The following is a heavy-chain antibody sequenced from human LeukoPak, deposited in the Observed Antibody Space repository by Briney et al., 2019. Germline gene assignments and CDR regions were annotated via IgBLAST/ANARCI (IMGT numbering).Heavy chain of an antibody. D-gene: IGHD2-15*01. CDR3: ARTVVNCSGGSCYTYYFDY. V-gene: IGHV4-34*01. CDR2: INHSGST. CDR1: GGSISSGGYS. Sequence: PSETLSLTCAVSGGSISSGGYSWSWIRQPPGTGLEWIGEINHSGSTNYNPSLKSRVTISVDTSKNQFSLKLSSVTAADTAVYYCARTVVNCSGGSCYTYYFDYWGQGTLVTVSS. J-gene: IGHJ4*02.